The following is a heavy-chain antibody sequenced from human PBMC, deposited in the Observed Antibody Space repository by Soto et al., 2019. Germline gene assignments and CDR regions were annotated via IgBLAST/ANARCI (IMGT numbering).Heavy chain of an antibody. CDR1: GYTLTELS. V-gene: IGHV1-24*01. D-gene: IGHD4-4*01. CDR2: FDPEDGET. Sequence: QVQLVQSGAEVKKPGASVKVSCKVSGYTLTELSMHWVRQAPGKGLEWMGGFDPEDGETIYAQKFQGRVTMTEDTSTHTAYTGPSSLRSEDTAVYYRATAEPGYSNYLYFDHWGRGTLVTVSS. J-gene: IGHJ2*01. CDR3: ATAEPGYSNYLYFDH.